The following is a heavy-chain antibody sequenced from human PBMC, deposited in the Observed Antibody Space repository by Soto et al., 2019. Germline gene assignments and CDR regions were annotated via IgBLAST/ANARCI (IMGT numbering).Heavy chain of an antibody. J-gene: IGHJ4*02. V-gene: IGHV1-69*06. CDR2: IIPIFGTA. Sequence: QVQLVQSGAEVKMPGSSVKVSCKASGGTFSSYGISWVRQAPGQGLEWMGGIIPIFGTADYAQKFQGRVTITADKSTNTTYVEVSSLRSEDTAVYYCAHSSGYYSGVGVGYWGQGSLVTVSS. CDR3: AHSSGYYSGVGVGY. CDR1: GGTFSSYG. D-gene: IGHD3-22*01.